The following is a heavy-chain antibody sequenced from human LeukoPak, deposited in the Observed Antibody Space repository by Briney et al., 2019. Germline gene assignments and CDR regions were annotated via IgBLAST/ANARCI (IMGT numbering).Heavy chain of an antibody. CDR3: VRGTYGDYSFDF. Sequence: GGSLRLSCAASGFTFSSYSMNWVRQAPGKGLECVSFISSTGTTIYYADSVKARFTISRDDAKVSLYLQMSSLRAEDTAVYYCVRGTYGDYSFDFWGQGTLVTVSS. D-gene: IGHD4-17*01. CDR1: GFTFSSYS. J-gene: IGHJ4*02. CDR2: ISSTGTTI. V-gene: IGHV3-48*01.